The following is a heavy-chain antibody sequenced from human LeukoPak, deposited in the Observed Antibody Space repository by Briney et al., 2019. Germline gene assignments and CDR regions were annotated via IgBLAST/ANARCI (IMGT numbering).Heavy chain of an antibody. J-gene: IGHJ3*02. CDR2: IRSKANSYAT. CDR1: GFTFSGSA. Sequence: GGSLRLSCAASGFTFSGSAMHWVRQASGKGLEWVGRIRSKANSYATAYAASVKGRFTISRDDSKNPAYLQMNSLKTEDTAVYYCTRREYYYDSSGYYHDAFDIWGQGTMVTVSS. CDR3: TRREYYYDSSGYYHDAFDI. V-gene: IGHV3-73*01. D-gene: IGHD3-22*01.